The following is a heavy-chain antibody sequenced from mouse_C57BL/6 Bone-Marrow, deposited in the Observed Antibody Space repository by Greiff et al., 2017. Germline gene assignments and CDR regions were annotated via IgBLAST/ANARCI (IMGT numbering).Heavy chain of an antibody. CDR3: TRDYYGSYYVDY. CDR1: GFNIKDDY. CDR2: IDPENGDT. Sequence: EVQLQQSGAELVRPGASVKLSCTASGFNIKDDYMHWVKQRPEQGLEWIGWIDPENGDTEYASKFQGKATITADTSSNTAYLQLSRLTSEDTAVYYCTRDYYGSYYVDYWGQGTTLTVSS. D-gene: IGHD1-1*01. J-gene: IGHJ2*01. V-gene: IGHV14-4*01.